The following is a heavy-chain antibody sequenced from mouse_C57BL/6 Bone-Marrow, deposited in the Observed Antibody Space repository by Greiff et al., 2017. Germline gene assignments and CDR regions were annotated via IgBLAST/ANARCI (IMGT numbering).Heavy chain of an antibody. D-gene: IGHD1-1*01. CDR3: ARSITTVVRFFDY. CDR1: GYTFTSYW. V-gene: IGHV1-55*01. CDR2: IYPGSGST. J-gene: IGHJ2*01. Sequence: QVQLQQPGAEFVKPGASVKMSCKASGYTFTSYWITWVKQRPGQGLEWIGDIYPGSGSTNYNEKFKSKATLTVDTSSSTAYMQLSSLTSEDSAVYYCARSITTVVRFFDYWGQGTTLTVSS.